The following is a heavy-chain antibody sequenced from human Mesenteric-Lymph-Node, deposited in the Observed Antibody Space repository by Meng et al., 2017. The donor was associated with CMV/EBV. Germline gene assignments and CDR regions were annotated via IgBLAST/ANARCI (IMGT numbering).Heavy chain of an antibody. CDR1: CYTFSSYG. J-gene: IGHJ1*01. CDR3: ARDQQLIPAEYFQH. Sequence: FCYTFSSYGSSWVRQDHGQGLEWRGWNSAYNGNTIYAQKFQGRVTMTTDTSTRTDDLELSSLRSDDADVYYCARDQQLIPAEYFQHWGQGTLVTVSS. D-gene: IGHD6-13*01. V-gene: IGHV1-18*01. CDR2: NSAYNGNT.